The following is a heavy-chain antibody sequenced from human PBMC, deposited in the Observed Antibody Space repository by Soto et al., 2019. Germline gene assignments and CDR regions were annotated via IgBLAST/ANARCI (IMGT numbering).Heavy chain of an antibody. CDR1: GFTFSNYA. CDR3: ARDWTGDTCPCLDV. Sequence: EVQLLESGGGLVQPAGSLRLSCAAAGFTFSNYALTWVRQSPGKGLEWVSTFSGSGGSTYYADSVRGRFTISRDNSKNTLFLQMNSLRDEDTAIYYCARDWTGDTCPCLDVWGQGTTVSVSS. D-gene: IGHD3-3*01. V-gene: IGHV3-23*01. CDR2: FSGSGGST. J-gene: IGHJ6*02.